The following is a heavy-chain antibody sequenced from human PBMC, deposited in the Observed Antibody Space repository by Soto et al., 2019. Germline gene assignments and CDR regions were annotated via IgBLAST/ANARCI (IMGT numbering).Heavy chain of an antibody. J-gene: IGHJ4*02. D-gene: IGHD6-6*01. CDR3: ARDPSIAVRLDY. CDR2: ISYDGSKK. Sequence: GGSLRLSCAASGFTFSSYAMHWVRQAPGKGLEWVAVISYDGSKKYYADSVKGRFTISRDNAKNTLYLQMNSLRAEDTAVYYCARDPSIAVRLDYWGQGTLVTVSS. V-gene: IGHV3-30-3*01. CDR1: GFTFSSYA.